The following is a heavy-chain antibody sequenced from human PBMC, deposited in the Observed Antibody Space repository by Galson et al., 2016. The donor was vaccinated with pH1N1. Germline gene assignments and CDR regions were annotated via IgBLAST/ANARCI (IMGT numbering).Heavy chain of an antibody. Sequence: QSGAEVKKPGESLKISCKGSGYNFTNYWIGWVRQMPGRGLEWMGIIYPGDSDTKYSPSFQGQVSISVDKSVTTAHLQWGSVKASDTAMYFCVRVNSYCSGNRCFSAWFDPWGRGTLVTVSS. J-gene: IGHJ5*02. V-gene: IGHV5-51*03. CDR2: IYPGDSDT. CDR1: GYNFTNYW. D-gene: IGHD2-15*01. CDR3: VRVNSYCSGNRCFSAWFDP.